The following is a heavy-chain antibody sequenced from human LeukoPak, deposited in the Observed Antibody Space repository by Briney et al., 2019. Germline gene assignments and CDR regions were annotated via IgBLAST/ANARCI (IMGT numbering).Heavy chain of an antibody. CDR3: ARDLVTVTKGFDT. D-gene: IGHD4-17*01. CDR2: ISYIGST. Sequence: SETLSLTCAVSDDSFSSHYWTWIRQPPGKGLEWIGYISYIGSTNYNPSLKSRVTISIDTSKNQFSLKLGSVTAADTAVYYCARDLVTVTKGFDTWGQGTMVSVSS. CDR1: DDSFSSHY. J-gene: IGHJ3*02. V-gene: IGHV4-59*11.